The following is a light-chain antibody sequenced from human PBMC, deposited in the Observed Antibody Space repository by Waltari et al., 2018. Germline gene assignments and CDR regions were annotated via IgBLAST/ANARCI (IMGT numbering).Light chain of an antibody. CDR1: PSPHCHIV. CDR3: GTWDSSMAVWL. Sequence: QSVLTQPPSVSAFPGHTVTITCPGWPSPHCHIVCYWYRQHPGSVPELLIYETNGRPTGTPDRFSASKSGTSATLDITGLQPGDEADYYCGTWDSSMAVWLFGGGTKLIV. CDR2: ETN. V-gene: IGLV1-51*02. J-gene: IGLJ3*02.